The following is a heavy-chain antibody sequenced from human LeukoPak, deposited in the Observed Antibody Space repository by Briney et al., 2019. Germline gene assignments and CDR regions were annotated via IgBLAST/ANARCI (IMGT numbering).Heavy chain of an antibody. CDR1: GFTFSSYA. V-gene: IGHV3-64*01. Sequence: PRGALRLSCSTHGFTFSSYAMHRVRQAPGKVLEYVQPISCNGGSTYYANYVKGRFTISRDNSKNTLYLQMGSLRAEDMAVYYCARFLRGERSLEPWGQGTLVTGSS. CDR2: ISCNGGST. D-gene: IGHD3-10*01. J-gene: IGHJ5*02. CDR3: ARFLRGERSLEP.